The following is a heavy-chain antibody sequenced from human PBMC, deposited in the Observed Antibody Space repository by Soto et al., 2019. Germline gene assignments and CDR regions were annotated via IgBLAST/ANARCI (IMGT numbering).Heavy chain of an antibody. Sequence: QITLKESGPTLVKPTQTLTLTCTFSGFLLSTSGVGVAWIRQPPGKALEWLSLIYWDDDKRYSPSLKSRLTITKDTSKNQVVLTMTNMDPVATATYYSAHPPAGASRIRGTGRYFQHWGQGTLVTVSS. CDR3: AHPPAGASRIRGTGRYFQH. J-gene: IGHJ1*01. CDR1: GFLLSTSGVG. D-gene: IGHD3-10*01. V-gene: IGHV2-5*02. CDR2: IYWDDDK.